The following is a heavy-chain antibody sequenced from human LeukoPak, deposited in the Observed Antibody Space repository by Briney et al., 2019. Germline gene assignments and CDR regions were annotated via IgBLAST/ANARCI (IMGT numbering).Heavy chain of an antibody. CDR3: ARDYDILTGPGAFDI. V-gene: IGHV4-59*01. J-gene: IGHJ3*02. D-gene: IGHD3-9*01. Sequence: SETLSLTCTVSGGSMSSYYWSWIRQPPGKGLEWIGYIYYSGTTNYNPSLKSRVTISVDTSKNQFSLKLSSVTAADTAVYYCARDYDILTGPGAFDIWGQGTMVTVSS. CDR1: GGSMSSYY. CDR2: IYYSGTT.